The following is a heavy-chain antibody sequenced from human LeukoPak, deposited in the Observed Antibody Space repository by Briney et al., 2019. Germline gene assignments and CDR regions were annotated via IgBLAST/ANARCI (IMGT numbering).Heavy chain of an antibody. V-gene: IGHV6-1*01. CDR1: GDSVSSNSAA. CDR2: TYYRSKWYN. D-gene: IGHD3-10*01. Sequence: SQTLSLTCAISGDSVSSNSAAWNWIRQSPSRGLEWLGRTYYRSKWYNDYAVSVKSRITINPDTSKNQFSLQLNSVTPEDTAVYYCARAEGSGLLWFGEPAEYYGMDVWGQGTTVTVSS. J-gene: IGHJ6*02. CDR3: ARAEGSGLLWFGEPAEYYGMDV.